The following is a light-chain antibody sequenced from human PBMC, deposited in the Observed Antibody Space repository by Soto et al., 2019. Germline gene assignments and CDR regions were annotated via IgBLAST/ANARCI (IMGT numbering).Light chain of an antibody. CDR3: EKYDTGPLT. V-gene: IGKV1-27*01. CDR2: GAS. J-gene: IGKJ4*01. CDR1: QDISQS. Sequence: DIEMTQSPSSLSASFGDRVTITCRASQDISQSLAWYQQKPGKAIKLLIYGASTLQSGVPSRFSASGSGTDFSLTISSLQPEDVATYYGEKYDTGPLTFGGGTKV.